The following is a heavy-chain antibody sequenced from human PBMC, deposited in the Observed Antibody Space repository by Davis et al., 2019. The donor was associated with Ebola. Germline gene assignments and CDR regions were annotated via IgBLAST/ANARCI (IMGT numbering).Heavy chain of an antibody. CDR3: ARGPSYMDV. CDR2: IWHDGSEK. V-gene: IGHV3-33*01. Sequence: PGGSLRLSCAASGFTFRNYGMHWVRQAPGKGLEWVAVIWHDGSEKYYADSVKGRFTISRDNSQNTLYLHMNSLRAEDTALYYSARGPSYMDVWGKGTTVTVFS. CDR1: GFTFRNYG. J-gene: IGHJ6*03.